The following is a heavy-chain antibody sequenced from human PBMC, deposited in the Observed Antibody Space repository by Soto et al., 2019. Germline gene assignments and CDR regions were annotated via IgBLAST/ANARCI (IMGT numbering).Heavy chain of an antibody. CDR1: GFTFSSYA. CDR3: AKDNGSGSYYSLYYYYYGMDV. D-gene: IGHD3-10*01. J-gene: IGHJ6*02. V-gene: IGHV3-23*01. Sequence: PGGSLRLSCAASGFTFSSYAMSWVRQAPGKGLEWVSAISGSGGSTYYADSVKGRFTISRDNSKNTLYLQMNSLRAEDTAVYYCAKDNGSGSYYSLYYYYYGMDVWGQGTTVTVSS. CDR2: ISGSGGST.